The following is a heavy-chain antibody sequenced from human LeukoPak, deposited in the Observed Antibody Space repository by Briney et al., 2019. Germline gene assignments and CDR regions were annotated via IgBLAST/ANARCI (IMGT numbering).Heavy chain of an antibody. D-gene: IGHD3-9*01. CDR1: GFTFSSYS. J-gene: IGHJ3*02. CDR2: ISSSGSYE. V-gene: IGHV3-21*01. Sequence: GGSLRLSCAASGFTFSSYSMNGVRRAPGKGVEGVSSISSSGSYEYYADSVKGRFTISRDNAKNSLSLQMNSLRADDAAVYYCARASSKQLAGYLPDGFDIWGQGTMVTVSS. CDR3: ARASSKQLAGYLPDGFDI.